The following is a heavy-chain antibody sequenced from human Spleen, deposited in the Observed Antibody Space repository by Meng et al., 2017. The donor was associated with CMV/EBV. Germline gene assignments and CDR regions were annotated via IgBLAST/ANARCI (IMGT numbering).Heavy chain of an antibody. V-gene: IGHV1-8*01. CDR2: MKPNSGNT. J-gene: IGHJ4*02. CDR1: GYTFTSYE. Sequence: ASVKVSCKASGYTFTSYEINWVRQATGHGLEWMGRMKPNSGNTDYAQKFQGRVTMTRNTPISTAYMELSSLRSEDTAVYYCARGLGVTGSPRVDWGQGTLVTVSS. CDR3: ARGLGVTGSPRVD. D-gene: IGHD2-21*02.